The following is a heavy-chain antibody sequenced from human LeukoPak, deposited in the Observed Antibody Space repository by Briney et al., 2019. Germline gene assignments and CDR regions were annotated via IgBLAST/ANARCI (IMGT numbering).Heavy chain of an antibody. V-gene: IGHV3-30*02. D-gene: IGHD6-19*01. CDR2: IRYDGSNK. J-gene: IGHJ6*03. CDR1: GFTFSSYG. Sequence: PGGSLRLSCAASGFTFSSYGMHWVRQAPGKGLEWVAFIRYDGSNKYYADSVKGRFTISRDNAKNSLYLQMNNLRAEDTAVYYCARYSGAGSNYYYYMNVWGKGTTVTVSS. CDR3: ARYSGAGSNYYYYMNV.